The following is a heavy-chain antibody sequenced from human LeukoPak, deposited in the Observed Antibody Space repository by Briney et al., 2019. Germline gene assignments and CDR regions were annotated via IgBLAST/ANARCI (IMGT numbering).Heavy chain of an antibody. CDR1: GGSISSGGYS. CDR2: IYYSAST. V-gene: IGHV4-31*03. J-gene: IGHJ6*04. CDR3: ARGLQYGMDV. Sequence: TLSLTCTVSGGSISSGGYSWRGIRQHPGKGLEWIGYIYYSASTYYNPSLKSRVTISVDTSKNQFSLKLSSVTAADTAVYYCARGLQYGMDVWGKGTTVTVSS. D-gene: IGHD4-11*01.